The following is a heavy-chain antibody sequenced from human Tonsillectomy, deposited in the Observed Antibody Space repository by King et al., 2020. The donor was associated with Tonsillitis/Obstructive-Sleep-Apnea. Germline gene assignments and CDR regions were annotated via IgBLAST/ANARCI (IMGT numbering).Heavy chain of an antibody. V-gene: IGHV3-74*01. J-gene: IGHJ4*02. D-gene: IGHD2-2*02. CDR2: INSDVSST. CDR1: GFTFSSYW. CDR3: ARRVVPAAIGEHFDY. Sequence: VQLVESGGGLVQPGGSLRLSCAASGFTFSSYWMHWVRHAPGKGLVWVSRINSDVSSTSYADSVKGRFTISRDNAKNTLFLQLSSLRAEDTAVYYCARRVVPAAIGEHFDYWGQGTLVTVSS.